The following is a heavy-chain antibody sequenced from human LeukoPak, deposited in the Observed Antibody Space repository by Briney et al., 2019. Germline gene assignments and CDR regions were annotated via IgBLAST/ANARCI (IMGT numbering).Heavy chain of an antibody. CDR3: AKGVADYFGSGSYYQYYYYYAMDV. CDR2: VSGGAGRA. D-gene: IGHD3-10*01. CDR1: GFTFDGYA. Sequence: GGSLRLSCAASGFTFDGYAMHWVRQAPGKGLEWVSLVSGGAGRAFYADSVKGRFTISRDNNKKSLYLQMNSLGAEDTALYYCAKGVADYFGSGSYYQYYYYYAMDVWGQGTTVTVSS. V-gene: IGHV3-43D*03. J-gene: IGHJ6*02.